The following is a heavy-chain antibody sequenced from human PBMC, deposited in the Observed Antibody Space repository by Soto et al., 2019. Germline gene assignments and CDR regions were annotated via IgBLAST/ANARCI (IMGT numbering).Heavy chain of an antibody. V-gene: IGHV1-24*01. J-gene: IGHJ6*02. CDR1: GYTVSELS. Sequence: VQLVQSGPAVRKPGASVKVSCKVSGYTVSELSIHWVRQAPGKGLEWLGGVDPEEGETGYAQKFKGRVPMNEDTSTKTAYMELSGMRPEDSAVYYCAKEGGIATLGRVHGSYYYYPLDVWGQGTTVTVSS. CDR2: VDPEEGET. CDR3: AKEGGIATLGRVHGSYYYYPLDV. D-gene: IGHD1-26*01.